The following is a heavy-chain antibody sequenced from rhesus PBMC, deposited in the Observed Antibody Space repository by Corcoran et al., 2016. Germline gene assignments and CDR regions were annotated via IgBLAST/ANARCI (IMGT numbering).Heavy chain of an antibody. CDR1: GASISSYW. Sequence: QVQLQESGPGLVKPSETLSITCAVSGASISSYWWNWIRQPPGKGLEWIGGINGNKISTYTHPSLKILVTILKDASQNPFSLHLSSVTAADPAVYYCARDPCGSGCGGRDYFDSWGQGVLVTVSS. D-gene: IGHD2-21*01. CDR3: ARDPCGSGCGGRDYFDS. V-gene: IGHV4-80*01. J-gene: IGHJ4*01. CDR2: INGNKIST.